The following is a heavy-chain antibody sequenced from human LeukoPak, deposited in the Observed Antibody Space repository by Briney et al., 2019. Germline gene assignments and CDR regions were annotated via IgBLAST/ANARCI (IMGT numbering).Heavy chain of an antibody. V-gene: IGHV3-23*01. D-gene: IGHD1-26*01. J-gene: IGHJ4*02. CDR1: GFTFSSYA. CDR2: ISGSGGST. CDR3: ARDPGRYSGSLY. Sequence: GGSLRLSCAASGFTFSSYAMSWVRQAPGKGLEWVSAISGSGGSTYYADSVKGRFTISRDNAKNSLYLQMNSLRAEDTAVYYCARDPGRYSGSLYWGQGTLVTVSS.